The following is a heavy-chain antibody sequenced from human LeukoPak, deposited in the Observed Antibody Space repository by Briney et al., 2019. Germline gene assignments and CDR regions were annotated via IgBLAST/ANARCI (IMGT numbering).Heavy chain of an antibody. CDR1: GFTFSSYA. CDR2: ISGSGGST. J-gene: IGHJ4*02. D-gene: IGHD1-26*01. V-gene: IGHV3-23*01. CDR3: AKRGKYEGATVY. Sequence: GGSLSLSCVASGFTFSSYAMSWVRPAAGTGMGWVSAISGSGGSTYYADSVKGRFTISRDNSKNTLYLQMNSLRAEYTAVYYCAKRGKYEGATVYWGQGTLVTVSS.